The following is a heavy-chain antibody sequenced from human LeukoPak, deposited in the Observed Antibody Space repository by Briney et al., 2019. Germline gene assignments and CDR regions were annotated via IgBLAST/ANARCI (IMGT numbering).Heavy chain of an antibody. Sequence: GGSLRLSCAASGFTFSSYGMHWVRQAPGKGLEWVAVISYDGSNKYYADSVKGRFTISKDNSKNTLYLQMNSLRAEDTAVYYCAKGQPLLEWLSPPDETWGQGTMVTVSS. J-gene: IGHJ3*01. CDR3: AKGQPLLEWLSPPDET. CDR2: ISYDGSNK. CDR1: GFTFSSYG. V-gene: IGHV3-30*18. D-gene: IGHD3-3*01.